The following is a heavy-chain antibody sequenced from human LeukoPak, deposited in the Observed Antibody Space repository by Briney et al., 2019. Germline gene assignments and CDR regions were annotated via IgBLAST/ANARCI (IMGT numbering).Heavy chain of an antibody. J-gene: IGHJ5*02. CDR2: IYYSGNT. CDR1: GGSISSYY. D-gene: IGHD5-18*01. V-gene: IGHV4-59*12. CDR3: ARAGYSYPRGWFDP. Sequence: SETLSLTCTVSGGSISSYYWSWIRQPPGKGLEWIGYIYYSGNTNYNPSLKSRVTISVDTSKNQFSLKLSSVTAADTAVYYCARAGYSYPRGWFDPWGQGTLVTVSS.